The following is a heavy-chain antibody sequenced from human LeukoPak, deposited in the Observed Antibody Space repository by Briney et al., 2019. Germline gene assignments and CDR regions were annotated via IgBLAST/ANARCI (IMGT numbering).Heavy chain of an antibody. V-gene: IGHV4-4*08. D-gene: IGHD3-22*01. CDR1: GGSISSYY. CDR3: ARGTYYYDSSPRGNIYDDAFDI. CDR2: IYTSGST. Sequence: PSETLSLTCTVSGGSISSYYWSWIRQPPGKGLEWIGYIYTSGSTTYNPSLKSRVTMSVDTSKNQFSLKLSSVTAADTAVYYCARGTYYYDSSPRGNIYDDAFDIWGQGTMVTVSS. J-gene: IGHJ3*02.